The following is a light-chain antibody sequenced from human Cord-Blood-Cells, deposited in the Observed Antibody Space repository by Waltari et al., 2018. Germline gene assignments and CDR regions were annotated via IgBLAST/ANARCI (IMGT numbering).Light chain of an antibody. V-gene: IGLV2-14*01. CDR1: SSDVGGYNY. CDR2: EVS. J-gene: IGLJ3*02. CDR3: SSYTSSSTWV. Sequence: QSALTQPASVSVSPGQSITISCTGTSSDVGGYNYVSWYQQHPGNAPKLMIYEVSNRPSGVSNRFSGSKSGNTASLTISGLQAEDEADYYCSSYTSSSTWVFGGGTKLTVL.